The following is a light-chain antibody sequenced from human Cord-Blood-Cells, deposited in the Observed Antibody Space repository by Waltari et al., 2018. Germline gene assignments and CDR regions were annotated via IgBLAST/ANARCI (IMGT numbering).Light chain of an antibody. J-gene: IGLJ1*01. Sequence: QSALTQPPSVSGSPGQSVTISCTGTSSDVGSYNRVSWYQQPPGTAPKLMIYEVSNRPSGGPDRFSGSKSGNTASLTISGLQAEDEADYYCSSYTSSSTWVFGTGTKVTVL. CDR1: SSDVGSYNR. CDR3: SSYTSSSTWV. CDR2: EVS. V-gene: IGLV2-18*02.